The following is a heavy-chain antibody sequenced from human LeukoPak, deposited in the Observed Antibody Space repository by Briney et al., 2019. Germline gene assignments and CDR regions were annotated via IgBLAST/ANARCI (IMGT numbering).Heavy chain of an antibody. D-gene: IGHD6-19*01. CDR3: ARDGGIAVAGDAFDI. CDR2: MSSSGRTI. CDR1: GFTFSSYE. V-gene: IGHV3-48*03. Sequence: GGSLRLSCAASGFTFSSYEMNWVRQAPGKGLEWVSYMSSSGRTIYYADSVKGRFTISRDNAKNSLYLQMNSLRVEDTAVYYCARDGGIAVAGDAFDIWGQGTMVTVSS. J-gene: IGHJ3*02.